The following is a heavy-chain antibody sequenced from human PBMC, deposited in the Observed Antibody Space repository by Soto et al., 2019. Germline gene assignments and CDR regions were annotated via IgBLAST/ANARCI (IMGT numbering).Heavy chain of an antibody. CDR1: GGTFSSYA. V-gene: IGHV1-69*13. CDR3: ARSRREALPAYFDY. D-gene: IGHD1-26*01. Sequence: GASVKVSCKASGGTFSSYAISWVRQAPGQGLEWMGGIIPIFGTANYAQKFQGRVTITADESTSTAYMELSSLRSEDTAVYYCARSRREALPAYFDYWGQGTLVTVS. J-gene: IGHJ4*02. CDR2: IIPIFGTA.